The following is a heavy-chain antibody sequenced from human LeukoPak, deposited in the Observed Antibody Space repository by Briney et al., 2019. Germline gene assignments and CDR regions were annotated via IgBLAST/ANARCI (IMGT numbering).Heavy chain of an antibody. CDR1: GGSFSSYA. Sequence: SVKVFCKASGGSFSSYAISWVRQAPGQGLEWMGRIIPIFGTANYAQKFQGRVTMTTDESTSTAYMELSSLRSEDTAVYYCGSTAAGTITYWGQGTLVTVSS. CDR3: GSTAAGTITY. CDR2: IIPIFGTA. D-gene: IGHD6-13*01. J-gene: IGHJ4*02. V-gene: IGHV1-69*05.